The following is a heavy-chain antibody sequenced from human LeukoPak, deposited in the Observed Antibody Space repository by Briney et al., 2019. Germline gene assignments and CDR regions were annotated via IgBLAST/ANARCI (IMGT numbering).Heavy chain of an antibody. CDR2: INHSGST. CDR3: ARPHGSGSYP. D-gene: IGHD3-10*01. V-gene: IGHV4-34*01. CDR1: GGSFSGYY. Sequence: PSETLSLTCAVYGGSFSGYYWSWTRQPPGKGLEWIGEINHSGSTNYNPSLKSRVTISVDTSKNQFSLKLSSVTAADTAVYYCARPHGSGSYPWGQGTLVTVSS. J-gene: IGHJ5*02.